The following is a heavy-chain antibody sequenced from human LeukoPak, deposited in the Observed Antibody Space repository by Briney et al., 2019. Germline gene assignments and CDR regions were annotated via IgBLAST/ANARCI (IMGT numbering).Heavy chain of an antibody. D-gene: IGHD6-19*01. CDR3: GKGSLAVAATPLDF. CDR2: ISSRSTTI. CDR1: GFDFSNSF. Sequence: GGSLRLSCTASGFDFSNSFMSWVRQALGKGLEWISYISSRSTTIYYADSVKGRFTISRDNGKNTVYLQMNNLRVDDTAVFYCGKGSLAVAATPLDFWGQGTLVTVSS. J-gene: IGHJ4*02. V-gene: IGHV3-11*01.